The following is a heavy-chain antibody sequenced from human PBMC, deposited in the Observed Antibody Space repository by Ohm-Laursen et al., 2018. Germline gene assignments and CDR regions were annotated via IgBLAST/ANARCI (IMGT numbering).Heavy chain of an antibody. CDR3: AKGIRVGAYYYGMDV. J-gene: IGHJ6*02. CDR1: GFTFDDYA. CDR2: ISWNSGSI. Sequence: SLRLPCSAPGFTFDDYAMHWVRQAPGKGLEWVSGISWNSGSIGYADSVKGRFTISRDNAKNSLYLQMNSLRAEDTALYYCAKGIRVGAYYYGMDVWGQGTTVTVSS. V-gene: IGHV3-9*01. D-gene: IGHD1-26*01.